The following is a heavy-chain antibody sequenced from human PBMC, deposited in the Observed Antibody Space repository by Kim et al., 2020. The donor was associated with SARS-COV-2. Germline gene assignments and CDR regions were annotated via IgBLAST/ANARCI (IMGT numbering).Heavy chain of an antibody. V-gene: IGHV3-11*01. CDR1: GFTFSDYY. D-gene: IGHD1-26*01. J-gene: IGHJ4*02. CDR2: ISTSGVTI. Sequence: GGSLRLSCAASGFTFSDYYMSWIRQAPGKGLEWFSCISTSGVTIYYADSVKGRFTISRDNAKNSLYLQMNSLRAEDTAVYYCVRDGGGSYYSDYWGQGTLVTVSS. CDR3: VRDGGGSYYSDY.